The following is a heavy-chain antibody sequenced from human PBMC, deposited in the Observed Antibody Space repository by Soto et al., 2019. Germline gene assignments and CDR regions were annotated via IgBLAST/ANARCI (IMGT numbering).Heavy chain of an antibody. D-gene: IGHD1-26*01. Sequence: QLHLRESGPGLVKPSETLSLTCTVSGGSITSSSYYWGWIRQPLGKGLEWIGSIYYSGSTYYNPSLRGRVTISLDTSKNQFSLRLSSVTAADTAVYYCATQEVGGTYVYTFDPWGQGTLVTVSS. V-gene: IGHV4-39*01. CDR3: ATQEVGGTYVYTFDP. CDR2: IYYSGST. CDR1: GGSITSSSYY. J-gene: IGHJ5*02.